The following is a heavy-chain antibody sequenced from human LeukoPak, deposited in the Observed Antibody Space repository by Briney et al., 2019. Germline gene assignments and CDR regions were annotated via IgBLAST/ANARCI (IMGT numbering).Heavy chain of an antibody. Sequence: GGSLRLSCAVSGITLRNYGMRGVRQARGKGRDWAAGISGSGGSTNYADSVRGRFPISRGNPKHTLYGQMKSLRAEHRSLYFCAKRGLVIRVILVGFHKEAYYSVSCGEGALVTASS. J-gene: IGHJ4*02. CDR3: AKRGLVIRVILVGFHKEAYYSVS. D-gene: IGHD3-16*02. V-gene: IGHV3-23*01. CDR2: ISGSGGST. CDR1: GITLRNYG.